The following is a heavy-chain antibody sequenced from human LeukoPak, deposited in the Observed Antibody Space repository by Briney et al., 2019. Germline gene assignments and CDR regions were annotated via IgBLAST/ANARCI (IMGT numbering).Heavy chain of an antibody. V-gene: IGHV4-39*01. CDR1: GASISSGTYY. CDR3: ARVGRSTWYVPY. Sequence: SETLSLTCTVSGASISSGTYYWGWIRQPPGKGLEWIGSIYYSGGTYYNPSLKSRVTISVDTSKNQLSLKLTSVTAADTAVYYCARVGRSTWYVPYWGQGTLVTVSS. D-gene: IGHD6-13*01. J-gene: IGHJ4*02. CDR2: IYYSGGT.